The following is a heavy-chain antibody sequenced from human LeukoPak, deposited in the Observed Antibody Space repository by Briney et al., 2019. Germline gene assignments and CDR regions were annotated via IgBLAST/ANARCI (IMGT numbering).Heavy chain of an antibody. CDR1: GFTFSVYS. Sequence: GGSLRLSCEASGFTFSVYSMNWVRQAPGKGLEWVSSISGTGSHIYSADSMKGRFIISRDNAKNSLYLQMNSLRAEDTAVYYCAELGITMIGGVWGKGTTVTISS. V-gene: IGHV3-21*01. CDR2: ISGTGSHI. J-gene: IGHJ6*04. D-gene: IGHD3-10*02. CDR3: AELGITMIGGV.